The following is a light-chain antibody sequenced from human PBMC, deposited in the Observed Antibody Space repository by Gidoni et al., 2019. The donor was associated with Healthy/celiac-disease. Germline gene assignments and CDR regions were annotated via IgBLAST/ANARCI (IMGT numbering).Light chain of an antibody. CDR1: QSINNW. Sequence: DIQMTQSPSTLSASVGDRVTITCRASQSINNWLAWYQQKPGKAPNLLIYKASSLESGVPSRFSGSGSGTEFTLTISSLQPDDFATYYCHQYNSYPWTFGQGTKVEIK. CDR2: KAS. CDR3: HQYNSYPWT. J-gene: IGKJ1*01. V-gene: IGKV1-5*03.